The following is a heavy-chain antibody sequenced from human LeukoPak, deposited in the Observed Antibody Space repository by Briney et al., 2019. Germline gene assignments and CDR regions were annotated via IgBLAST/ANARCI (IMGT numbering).Heavy chain of an antibody. Sequence: SETLSLTCAVSGYSISSGNYWGWIRPPPGKGLEWIGSIYHSGSTYYNPSLKSRVTISVDTSKNQFSLKLSSVTAADTAVYYCARANLHYYDSSGYYQPRPYFDYWGQGTLVTVSS. J-gene: IGHJ4*02. CDR2: IYHSGST. CDR1: GYSISSGNY. V-gene: IGHV4-38-2*01. D-gene: IGHD3-22*01. CDR3: ARANLHYYDSSGYYQPRPYFDY.